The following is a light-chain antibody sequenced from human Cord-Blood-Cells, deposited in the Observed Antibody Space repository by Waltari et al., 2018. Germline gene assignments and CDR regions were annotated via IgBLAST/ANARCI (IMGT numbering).Light chain of an antibody. CDR3: QAWDSSTLYV. CDR2: QDS. J-gene: IGLJ1*01. V-gene: IGLV3-1*01. Sequence: SYELTQPPSVSVSPGQTASITCSGDKLGDKYACWYQQKPGQSPVLVIYQDSKRPSGSPERFSGSNSGNTATRTISGTQAMDEADYYCQAWDSSTLYVFGTGTKVTVL. CDR1: KLGDKY.